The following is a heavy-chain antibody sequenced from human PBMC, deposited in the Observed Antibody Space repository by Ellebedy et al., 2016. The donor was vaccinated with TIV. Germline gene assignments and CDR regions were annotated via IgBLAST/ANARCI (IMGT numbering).Heavy chain of an antibody. CDR3: VNDDIKPFDY. D-gene: IGHD1-1*01. CDR1: GFTFSSYW. CDR2: INSDGSST. V-gene: IGHV3-74*01. Sequence: GESLKISCAASGFTFSSYWMHWVRQAPGKGLVWVSRINSDGSSTSYADSVKGRFTISRDNAKNTLYLQMNSLRAEDTAVYYCVNDDIKPFDYWGQGTLVTVSS. J-gene: IGHJ4*02.